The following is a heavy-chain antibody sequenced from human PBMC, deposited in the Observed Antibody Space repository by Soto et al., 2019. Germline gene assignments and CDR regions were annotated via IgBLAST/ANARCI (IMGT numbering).Heavy chain of an antibody. CDR1: GVNFSLYW. CDR2: ITSDGTNT. J-gene: IGHJ4*02. Sequence: GGSLRISWGACGVNFSLYWVHWVRQAPGKGLVGVSRITSDGTNTAYADSVKGRFTISRDNAKNMVYLQMNSLRAEDTAVYYCARDGGYGTPFDYWGQGTPVTVSS. CDR3: ARDGGYGTPFDY. V-gene: IGHV3-74*01. D-gene: IGHD5-12*01.